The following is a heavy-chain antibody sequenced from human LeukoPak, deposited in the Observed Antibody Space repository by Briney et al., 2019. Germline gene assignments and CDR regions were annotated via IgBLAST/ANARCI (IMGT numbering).Heavy chain of an antibody. CDR2: IYPGDSDT. CDR1: GYSFTSYW. D-gene: IGHD3-10*01. V-gene: IGHV5-51*01. Sequence: GESLKISCKGSGYSFTSYWIGWVRQMPGKGPEWMGIIYPGDSDTRYSPSFQGQVTISADKSISTAYLQWSSLKASDTAMYYCAGRITMVRGVIITSPDWGQGTLVTVSS. J-gene: IGHJ4*02. CDR3: AGRITMVRGVIITSPD.